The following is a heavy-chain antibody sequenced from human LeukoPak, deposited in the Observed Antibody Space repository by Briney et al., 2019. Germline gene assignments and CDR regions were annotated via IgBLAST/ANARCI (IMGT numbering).Heavy chain of an antibody. CDR2: INTSGST. CDR1: GGSISSSSYY. D-gene: IGHD3-22*01. V-gene: IGHV4-61*02. J-gene: IGHJ4*02. CDR3: ARASYSYDINGWVPFDY. Sequence: SETLSLTCTVSGGSISSSSYYWSWIRQPAGKEPEWVGRINTSGSTNYNPSLKSRVTISGDTSKNQFSLRLSSVTAADTAVYYCARASYSYDINGWVPFDYWGQGTLVTVSS.